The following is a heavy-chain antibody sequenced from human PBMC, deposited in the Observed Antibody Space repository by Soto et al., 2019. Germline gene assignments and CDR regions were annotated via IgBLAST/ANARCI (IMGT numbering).Heavy chain of an antibody. CDR3: ARQEDIAAAGTNWFDP. V-gene: IGHV4-39*01. J-gene: IGHJ5*02. CDR1: GGSISSSSYY. CDR2: IYYSGST. Sequence: PSETLSLTCTVSGGSISSSSYYWGWIRQPPGKGLEWIGSIYYSGSTYYNPSLKSRVTISVDTSKNQFSLKLSSVTAADTAVYYCARQEDIAAAGTNWFDPWGQGTLVTVSS. D-gene: IGHD6-13*01.